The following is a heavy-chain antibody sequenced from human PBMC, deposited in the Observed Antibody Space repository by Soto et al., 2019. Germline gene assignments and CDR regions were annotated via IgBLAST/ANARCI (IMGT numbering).Heavy chain of an antibody. CDR3: ARVEVVPAAALYYYYGMDV. D-gene: IGHD2-2*01. CDR1: RGTFSSDA. V-gene: IGHV1-69*06. CDR2: IIPIFGTA. J-gene: IGHJ6*02. Sequence: GASVKVSCKASRGTFSSDAISWVRQAPGQGLEWMGGIIPIFGTANYAQKFQGRVTITADKSTSTAYMELSSLRSEDTAVYYCARVEVVPAAALYYYYGMDVWGQGTTVTISS.